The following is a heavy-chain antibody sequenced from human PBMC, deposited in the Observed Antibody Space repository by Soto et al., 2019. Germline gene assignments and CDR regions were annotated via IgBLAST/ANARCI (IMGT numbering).Heavy chain of an antibody. CDR1: GFTFSTFD. V-gene: IGHV3-13*01. Sequence: PGGSLRLSCAASGFTFSTFDMHWVRQSSGKGLEWVSGIYSGGDTAYDASLMDRLTTFSKNAKNSSFPHKNSLRAGDAAVDYYAREGEYGGTPGALDFWGQGTMVTVSS. J-gene: IGHJ6*02. CDR2: IYSGGDT. CDR3: AREGEYGGTPGALDF. D-gene: IGHD5-12*01.